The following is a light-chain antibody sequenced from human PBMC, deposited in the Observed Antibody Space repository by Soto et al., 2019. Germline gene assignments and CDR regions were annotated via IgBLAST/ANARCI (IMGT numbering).Light chain of an antibody. CDR2: EVS. J-gene: IGLJ2*01. V-gene: IGLV2-14*01. Sequence: QSALTQPASVSGSPGQSITISCTGTSSDVGFYNYVSWYQQHPGKAPKLMIYEVSHRPSGVSNRFSGSKPGNTASLTISGLQAEDEANYYCSSYTSSSTLVFGGGTKLTVL. CDR1: SSDVGFYNY. CDR3: SSYTSSSTLV.